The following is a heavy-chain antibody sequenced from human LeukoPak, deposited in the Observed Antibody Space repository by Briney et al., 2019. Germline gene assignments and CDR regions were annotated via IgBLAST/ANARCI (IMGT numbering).Heavy chain of an antibody. CDR3: ARGVLLQGRGAFDI. CDR1: GYTFSGYF. V-gene: IGHV1-2*02. D-gene: IGHD1-26*01. CDR2: INPNSGDT. J-gene: IGHJ3*02. Sequence: GASVKVSCKASGYTFSGYFIHWVRQAPGQGLEWMGWINPNSGDTNYAQKFQGRVTMTRDTSFSTAYMELSRLTSDATAEYYCARGVLLQGRGAFDIWGQGAMVTVSS.